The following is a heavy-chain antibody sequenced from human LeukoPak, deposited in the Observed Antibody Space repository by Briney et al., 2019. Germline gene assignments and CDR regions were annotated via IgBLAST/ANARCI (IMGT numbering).Heavy chain of an antibody. CDR1: GYTFTSFG. CDR3: VRDLGVDTSMIFFDY. V-gene: IGHV1-18*01. Sequence: ASVKVSCKASGYTFTSFGISWVRQAPGQGLEWLGWISAYNGNTKSAQKFQGRVTMTTDTSTNTAYMELRSLRSDDTAVFYCVRDLGVDTSMIFFDYWGQETLVTVSS. J-gene: IGHJ4*02. D-gene: IGHD5-18*01. CDR2: ISAYNGNT.